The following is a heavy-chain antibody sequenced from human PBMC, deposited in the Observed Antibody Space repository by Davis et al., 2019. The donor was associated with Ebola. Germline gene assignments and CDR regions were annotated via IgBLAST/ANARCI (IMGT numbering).Heavy chain of an antibody. CDR2: INPSGGST. Sequence: AASVKVSCKASGYTFTSYYMHWVRQAPGQGLEWMGIINPSGGSTSYAQKFQGRVTMTRDTSTSTVYMELSSLRSDDTAVYYCARDRDGSGSYYNYYYYGMDVWGQGTTVTASS. D-gene: IGHD3-10*01. CDR1: GYTFTSYY. J-gene: IGHJ6*02. V-gene: IGHV1-46*01. CDR3: ARDRDGSGSYYNYYYYGMDV.